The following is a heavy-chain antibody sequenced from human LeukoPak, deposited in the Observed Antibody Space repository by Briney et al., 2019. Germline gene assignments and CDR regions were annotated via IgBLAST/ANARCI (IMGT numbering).Heavy chain of an antibody. J-gene: IGHJ4*02. V-gene: IGHV4-61*02. CDR1: GGSISSGSYY. Sequence: SETLSLTCTVSGGSISSGSYYRSWIRQPAGKGLEWIGRIYTSGSTNYNPSLKSRVTISVDTSKNQFSLKLSSVTAADTAVYYCASNSGNYYSGIDYWGQGTPVTVSS. D-gene: IGHD1-26*01. CDR3: ASNSGNYYSGIDY. CDR2: IYTSGST.